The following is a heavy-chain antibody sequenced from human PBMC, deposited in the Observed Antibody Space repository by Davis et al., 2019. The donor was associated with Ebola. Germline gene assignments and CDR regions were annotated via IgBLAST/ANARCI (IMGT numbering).Heavy chain of an antibody. D-gene: IGHD3-10*01. CDR1: GYSFTNYG. CDR3: ARDGAFSGFREYYYGMDV. V-gene: IGHV1-18*01. J-gene: IGHJ6*02. Sequence: ASVKVSCKASGYSFTNYGISWVRQAPGQGLEWMGWISTYKSNTKYAQKFQDRVTMTTDTSTSTAYMELKSLRSDDTAVYYCARDGAFSGFREYYYGMDVWGQGTTVTVSS. CDR2: ISTYKSNT.